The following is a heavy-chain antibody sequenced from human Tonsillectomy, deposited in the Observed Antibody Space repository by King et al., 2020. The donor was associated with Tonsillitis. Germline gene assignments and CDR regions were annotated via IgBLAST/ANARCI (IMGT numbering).Heavy chain of an antibody. J-gene: IGHJ4*02. CDR3: AKGGPMVREVITSFDY. CDR1: GFAFSSYA. Sequence: VQLVESGGGLVQPGGSLRLSCAASGFAFSSYAMNWVRQAPGKGLEWVSGISSGGGTYYADSVKGRFTISRDNSKNTLYLQMNSLRAEDTAVYYCAKGGPMVREVITSFDYWGQGTLVTVSS. CDR2: ISSGGGT. V-gene: IGHV3-23*04. D-gene: IGHD3-10*01.